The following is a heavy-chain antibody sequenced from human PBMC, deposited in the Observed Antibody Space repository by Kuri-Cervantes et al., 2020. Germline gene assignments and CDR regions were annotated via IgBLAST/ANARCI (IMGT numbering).Heavy chain of an antibody. V-gene: IGHV4-4*07. CDR3: ARDYYDSSGTFDY. CDR1: GGSISSYY. J-gene: IGHJ4*02. Sequence: ESLKISCTVSGGSISSYYWSWIRQPAGKGLEWIGRIYTSGSTNYNLSLKSRVTMSVDTSKNQFSLKLSSVTAADTAVYYCARDYYDSSGTFDYWGQGTLVTVSS. D-gene: IGHD3-22*01. CDR2: IYTSGST.